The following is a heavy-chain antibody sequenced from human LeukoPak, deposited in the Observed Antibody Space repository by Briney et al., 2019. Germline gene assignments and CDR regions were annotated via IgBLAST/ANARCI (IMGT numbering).Heavy chain of an antibody. CDR1: GFTFSSYA. Sequence: GGSLRLSCAASGFTFSSYAMSWVRQAPGKGLEWVSAISGSGTSTYYADSVKGRFTISRDNSKNTLYLQMSSLRAEDTAVYYCAKDYEVMITYNWFDPWGQGTLVTVSS. D-gene: IGHD3-16*01. J-gene: IGHJ5*02. CDR2: ISGSGTST. CDR3: AKDYEVMITYNWFDP. V-gene: IGHV3-23*01.